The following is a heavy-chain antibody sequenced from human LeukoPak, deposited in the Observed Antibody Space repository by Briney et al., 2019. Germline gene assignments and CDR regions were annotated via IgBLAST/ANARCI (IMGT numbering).Heavy chain of an antibody. V-gene: IGHV3-13*01. Sequence: PGGSLRLSCAASGFIFNSYDMHWVRQATGKGLEWVSAIGTAGDTYYPDSVKGRFTISRDESKNTLFLQMNSLRVEDTAVYYCARGRSNYYYMDVWGKGTTVTVSS. J-gene: IGHJ6*03. D-gene: IGHD3-10*01. CDR1: GFIFNSYD. CDR3: ARGRSNYYYMDV. CDR2: IGTAGDT.